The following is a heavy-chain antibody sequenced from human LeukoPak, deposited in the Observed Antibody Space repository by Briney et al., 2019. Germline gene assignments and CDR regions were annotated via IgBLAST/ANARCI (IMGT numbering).Heavy chain of an antibody. Sequence: ASVKVSCKASGGTFSSYAISWVRQATGQGLEWMGWMNPNSGNTGYAQRFQGRVTMTRNTSISTAYMELSSLRSEDTAVYYCARGLDYGDYADYWGQGTLVTVSS. CDR2: MNPNSGNT. D-gene: IGHD4-17*01. CDR1: GGTFSSYA. V-gene: IGHV1-8*02. CDR3: ARGLDYGDYADY. J-gene: IGHJ4*02.